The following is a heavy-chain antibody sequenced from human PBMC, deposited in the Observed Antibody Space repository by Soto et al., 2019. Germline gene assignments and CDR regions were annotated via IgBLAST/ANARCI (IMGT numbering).Heavy chain of an antibody. CDR1: GGSISSGGYS. CDR2: IYHSGRP. V-gene: IGHV4-30-2*01. J-gene: IGHJ4*02. CDR3: PRVPAY. Sequence: SETLSLTCAVSGGSISSGGYSWSWIRQPPGKGLEWIGYIYHSGRPYYNPSLKSRVTISVDRSKNQFSLKLSSVTAADTAVYYCPRVPAYCGQGTLVTVSS.